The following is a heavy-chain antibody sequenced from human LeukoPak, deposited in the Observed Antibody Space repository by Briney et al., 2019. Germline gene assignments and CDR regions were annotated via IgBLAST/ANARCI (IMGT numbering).Heavy chain of an antibody. CDR3: ARGGYYGSGSYSDY. CDR1: GYSISSGYY. D-gene: IGHD3-10*01. V-gene: IGHV4-38-2*02. J-gene: IGHJ4*02. Sequence: SETLSLTCTVSGYSISSGYYWGWIRQPPGKGLEWIGSIYHSGSTYYNPSLKSRVTISVDTSKNQFSLKLSSVTAADTAVYYCARGGYYGSGSYSDYWGQGTLVTVSS. CDR2: IYHSGST.